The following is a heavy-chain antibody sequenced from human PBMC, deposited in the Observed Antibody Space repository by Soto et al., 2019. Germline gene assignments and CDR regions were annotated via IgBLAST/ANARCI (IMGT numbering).Heavy chain of an antibody. J-gene: IGHJ6*02. Sequence: QVQLVQSGAEVKKPGASVKVSCKASGYVFSSSFVHWVRQAPGQGLEWMAMINPTVGSTSYAHNFQGRIAVTRDTSTATVYLDLSSLRSADTAIYYCAREVNTVIMPGDTEDYSGLDGWGQGTTVIVSS. CDR3: AREVNTVIMPGDTEDYSGLDG. D-gene: IGHD2-21*02. CDR2: INPTVGST. CDR1: GYVFSSSF. V-gene: IGHV1-46*01.